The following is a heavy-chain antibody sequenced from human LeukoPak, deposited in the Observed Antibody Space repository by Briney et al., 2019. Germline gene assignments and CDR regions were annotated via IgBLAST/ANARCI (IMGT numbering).Heavy chain of an antibody. CDR2: IYYSGST. CDR1: GGSISSYY. Sequence: PSETLSLTCTVSGGSISSYYWSWIRQPPGKGLEWIGYIYYSGSTNYNPSLKSRVTISVDTSKNQFSLKLSSVTAADTAVYYCARSRWRYGGYNYWGQGTLVTVSS. J-gene: IGHJ4*02. CDR3: ARSRWRYGGYNY. V-gene: IGHV4-59*01. D-gene: IGHD5-12*01.